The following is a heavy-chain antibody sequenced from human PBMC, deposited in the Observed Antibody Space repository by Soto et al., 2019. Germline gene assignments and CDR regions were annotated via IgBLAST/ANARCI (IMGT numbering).Heavy chain of an antibody. Sequence: GESLKSSCKASGYDFSTHWIGWVRHMPGKGLQWMAIIYPSDSDTKYSPSFQGHVTISVDKSISTAYLQWSGLQASDSAQYYRARLSTHAGLWDYLVYWGPGTLLTVSS. CDR1: GYDFSTHW. CDR3: ARLSTHAGLWDYLVY. CDR2: IYPSDSDT. D-gene: IGHD3-16*01. V-gene: IGHV5-51*01. J-gene: IGHJ4*01.